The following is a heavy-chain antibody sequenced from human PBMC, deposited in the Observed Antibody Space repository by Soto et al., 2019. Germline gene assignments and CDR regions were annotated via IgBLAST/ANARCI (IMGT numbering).Heavy chain of an antibody. D-gene: IGHD5-18*01. V-gene: IGHV3-30-3*01. Sequence: PGGSLRLSCAASGFTFSSYAMHWVRQAPGKGLEWVAVISYDVNNKYYADSVKGRFTISRDNSKSTLYLQMNSLGPEDTALYFCASARVYSTFQYGFHFDDSGQGALVTVSS. CDR3: ASARVYSTFQYGFHFDD. CDR2: ISYDVNNK. J-gene: IGHJ4*02. CDR1: GFTFSSYA.